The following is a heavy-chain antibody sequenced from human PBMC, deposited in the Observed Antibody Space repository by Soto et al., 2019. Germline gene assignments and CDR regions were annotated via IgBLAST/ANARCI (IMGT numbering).Heavy chain of an antibody. J-gene: IGHJ3*02. Sequence: GGSLRLSCAASGFTFSSYSMNWVRQAPGKGLEWVSSISSSSSYIYYADSVKGRFTISRDNAKNSLYLQMNSLRAEDTAVYYCARVGGFGVPIDLIGAFDIWGQGTMVTVSS. CDR3: ARVGGFGVPIDLIGAFDI. CDR2: ISSSSSYI. V-gene: IGHV3-21*01. CDR1: GFTFSSYS. D-gene: IGHD3-3*01.